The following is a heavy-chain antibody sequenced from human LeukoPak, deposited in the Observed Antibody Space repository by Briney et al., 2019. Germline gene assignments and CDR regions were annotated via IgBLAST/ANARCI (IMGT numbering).Heavy chain of an antibody. Sequence: ESGPTLVNPTQTRTLTCTFSGFSLSTTGMCVSWIRQPPGNALERHPRIVSDDDKYYSTSLKTRLTISKDTSKNQVVLTMTNMDPVDTATYYCARIAPDYGSGSHLDYWGQGTLVTVSS. CDR3: ARIAPDYGSGSHLDY. D-gene: IGHD3-10*01. J-gene: IGHJ4*02. CDR1: GFSLSTTGMC. CDR2: IVSDDDK. V-gene: IGHV2-70*11.